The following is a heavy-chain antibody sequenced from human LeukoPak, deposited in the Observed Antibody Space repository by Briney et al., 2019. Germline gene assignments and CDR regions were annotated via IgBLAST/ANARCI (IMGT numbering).Heavy chain of an antibody. J-gene: IGHJ6*03. CDR2: INHSRST. Sequence: MPSETLSLTCAVYGGSFSGYYWSWIRQPPGKGLEWIGEINHSRSTNYNPSLKSRVTISVDTSKNQFSLKLSSVTAADTAVYFCARGRMSSSTWHSTYYYYFYMDVWGKGTTVTVSS. CDR1: GGSFSGYY. D-gene: IGHD4-11*01. CDR3: ARGRMSSSTWHSTYYYYFYMDV. V-gene: IGHV4-34*01.